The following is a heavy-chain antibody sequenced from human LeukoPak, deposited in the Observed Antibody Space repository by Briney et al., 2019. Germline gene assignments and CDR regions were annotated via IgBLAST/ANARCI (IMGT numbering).Heavy chain of an antibody. Sequence: GGSLRLSCAASGFTFSSYGMHWVRQAPGKGLEWVAFIRHDGSNKYYADSVKGRFTVSRDTAKNSLNLQMNSLRAKDTAVYYCARGRVVAVAGKYNWFDPWGQGTLVTVSS. CDR1: GFTFSSYG. D-gene: IGHD6-19*01. V-gene: IGHV3-30*02. CDR3: ARGRVVAVAGKYNWFDP. CDR2: IRHDGSNK. J-gene: IGHJ5*02.